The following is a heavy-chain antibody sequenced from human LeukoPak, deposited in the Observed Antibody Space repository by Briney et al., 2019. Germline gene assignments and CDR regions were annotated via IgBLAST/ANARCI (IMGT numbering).Heavy chain of an antibody. CDR2: ISSSSSYI. V-gene: IGHV3-21*04. D-gene: IGHD3-10*01. CDR1: GFTFSSYS. Sequence: PGGSLRLSCAASGFTFSSYSMNWVRQAPGKGLEWVSSISSSSSYIYYADSVQGRFTISRDNSKNTLYLQMNSLRVEDTAVYYCARMRGGNSRNYHMDVWGIGTTVTVSS. J-gene: IGHJ6*03. CDR3: ARMRGGNSRNYHMDV.